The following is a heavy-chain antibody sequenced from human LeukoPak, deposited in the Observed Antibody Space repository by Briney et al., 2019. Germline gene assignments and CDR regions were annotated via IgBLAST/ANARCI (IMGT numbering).Heavy chain of an antibody. D-gene: IGHD3-3*01. J-gene: IGHJ5*02. CDR3: ARLGRTYYDFWSGP. CDR1: GGSISSSTYY. CDR2: LYYRGST. V-gene: IGHV4-39*01. Sequence: PSETLSLTCTVSGGSISSSTYYWGWIRQPPGKGLEWIGTLYYRGSTYYNPSLKSRVTISVDTSKNQFSLKLTSATAADTAVYYCARLGRTYYDFWSGPWGQGTLVTVSS.